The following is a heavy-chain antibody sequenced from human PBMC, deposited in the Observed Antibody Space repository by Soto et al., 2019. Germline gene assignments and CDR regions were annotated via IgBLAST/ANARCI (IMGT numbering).Heavy chain of an antibody. V-gene: IGHV3-7*05. CDR3: TSGYYYYYGLDV. CDR1: GFTFSSYW. CDR2: IKQDGSEK. J-gene: IGHJ6*02. Sequence: GGSLRLSCPASGFTFSSYWMSWVRQAPGKGLEWVANIKQDGSEKYYVDSVKGRFTISRDNAKNSLSLQMNSLRAEDTAVYYCTSGYYYYYGLDVWGQGTTVTVSS.